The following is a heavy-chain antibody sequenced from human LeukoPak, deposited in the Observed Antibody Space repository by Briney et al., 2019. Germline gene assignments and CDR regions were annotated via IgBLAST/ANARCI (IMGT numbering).Heavy chain of an antibody. CDR3: ATASMVRGVRSYFDY. D-gene: IGHD3-10*01. CDR1: GGTFSSYT. V-gene: IGHV1-46*01. CDR2: INPSGGST. Sequence: ASVKVSCKASGGTFSSYTISWVRQAPGQGLEWMGIINPSGGSTSYAQKFQGRVTMTRDTSTSTVYMELSSLRSEDTAVYYCATASMVRGVRSYFDYWGQGTLVTVSS. J-gene: IGHJ4*02.